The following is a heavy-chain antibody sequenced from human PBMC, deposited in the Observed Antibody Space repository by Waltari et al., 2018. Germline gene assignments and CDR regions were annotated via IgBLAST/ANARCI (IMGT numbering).Heavy chain of an antibody. J-gene: IGHJ4*02. D-gene: IGHD3-10*01. V-gene: IGHV4-34*01. Sequence: QVQLQQWGAGLLKPSETLSLTCAVYGGSFSGYYWSWIRQPPGKGLEWIGEINHSGSTNYNPSLKSRVTISVDTSKTQFSLKLSSVTAADTAVYYCARGRQRFRPHYYFDYWGQGTLVTVSS. CDR1: GGSFSGYY. CDR3: ARGRQRFRPHYYFDY. CDR2: INHSGST.